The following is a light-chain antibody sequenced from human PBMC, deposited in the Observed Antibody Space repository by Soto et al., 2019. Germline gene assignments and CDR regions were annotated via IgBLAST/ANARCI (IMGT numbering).Light chain of an antibody. V-gene: IGLV1-44*01. CDR3: AAWDDSLSGPV. J-gene: IGLJ1*01. CDR2: RSY. Sequence: QSVLTQPPSASGTPGQSVTISWSGGSSNMGTNSVSWYQHFPGTAPKLLIFRSYQRPSGVPDRFSGSKSGTSASLAIRGLQSEDEADYYCAAWDDSLSGPVFGTGTKLTVL. CDR1: SSNMGTNS.